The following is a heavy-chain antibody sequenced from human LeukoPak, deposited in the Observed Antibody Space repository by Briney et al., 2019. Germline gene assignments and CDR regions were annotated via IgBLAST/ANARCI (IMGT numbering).Heavy chain of an antibody. CDR1: GFTFSSYA. CDR3: AKDRSFSSNVDY. J-gene: IGHJ4*02. D-gene: IGHD6-13*01. V-gene: IGHV3-30*18. CDR2: ISYDGSNK. Sequence: GGSLRLSCAASGFTFSSYAMSWVRQAPGKGLEWVAVISYDGSNKYYADSVKGRFTISRDNSKNTLYLQMNSLRAEDTAVYYCAKDRSFSSNVDYWGQGTLVTVSS.